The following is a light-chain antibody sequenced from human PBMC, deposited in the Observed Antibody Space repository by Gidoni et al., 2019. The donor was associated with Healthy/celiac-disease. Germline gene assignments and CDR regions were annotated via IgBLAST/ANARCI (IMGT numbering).Light chain of an antibody. CDR2: GAS. Sequence: ESEMTQSPGTLSLSPGERATLSCRDSQRVSSSYLPWYQQKPGQAHRLLIYGASSRATGIPDRFSGRGSATDFTLISSRLAPEDVAVYCGQYYGSGLTFGGGTKVEIK. J-gene: IGKJ4*01. CDR3: QYYGSGLT. CDR1: QRVSSSY. V-gene: IGKV3-20*01.